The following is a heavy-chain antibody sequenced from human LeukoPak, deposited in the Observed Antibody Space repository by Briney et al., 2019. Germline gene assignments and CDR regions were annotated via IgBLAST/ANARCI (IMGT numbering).Heavy chain of an antibody. J-gene: IGHJ6*02. V-gene: IGHV3-21*06. CDR1: EFTFSSYW. CDR3: AREDDFSSGMDV. D-gene: IGHD1-1*01. Sequence: PGGSLRLSCAASEFTFSSYWMSWVRQAPGKGLEWVSSITGSGTYIYYIDSVKGRFTISRDNAKSSLYLQMNSLRPEDTAVYYCAREDDFSSGMDVWGQGTTVTVSS. CDR2: ITGSGTYI.